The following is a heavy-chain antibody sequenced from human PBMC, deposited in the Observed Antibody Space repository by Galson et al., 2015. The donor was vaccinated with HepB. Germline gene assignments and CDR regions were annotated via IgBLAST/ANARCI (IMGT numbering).Heavy chain of an antibody. D-gene: IGHD7-27*01. J-gene: IGHJ5*02. CDR2: ISAYNGNT. Sequence: SVKVSCKASGYTFTSYGISWVRQAPGQGLEWMGWISAYNGNTNYAQKLQGRVTMTTDTSTSTAYMELRSLRSDDTAVYYCARVFSFNNWGRNWFDPWGQGTLVTVSS. CDR3: ARVFSFNNWGRNWFDP. V-gene: IGHV1-18*01. CDR1: GYTFTSYG.